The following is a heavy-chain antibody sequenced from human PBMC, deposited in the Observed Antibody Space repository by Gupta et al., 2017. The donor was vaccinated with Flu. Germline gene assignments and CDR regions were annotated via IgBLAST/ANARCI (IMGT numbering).Heavy chain of an antibody. CDR2: ISSSSSYI. Sequence: EVQLVESGGGLVKPGRSLRLSCAASGFIFGTYFIMWVRQAPGKGLEWVSSISSSSSYIYYADSVKGRFTISRDNAKNSLSLQLNSLRVEDTAVYYCVRHFSDRDAFDVWGQGTMVTVFS. J-gene: IGHJ3*01. CDR3: VRHFSDRDAFDV. V-gene: IGHV3-21*01. CDR1: GFIFGTYF. D-gene: IGHD3-22*01.